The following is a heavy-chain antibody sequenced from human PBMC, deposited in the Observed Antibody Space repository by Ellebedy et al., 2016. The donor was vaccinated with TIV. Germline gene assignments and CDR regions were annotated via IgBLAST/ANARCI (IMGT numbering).Heavy chain of an antibody. CDR1: GFTFKNHW. CDR3: ATQMSTLHS. D-gene: IGHD5-24*01. CDR2: MIREGGGAQ. J-gene: IGHJ5*02. V-gene: IGHV3-7*01. Sequence: GGSLRLXXTASGFTFKNHWMTWVRQAPGKRLEWVASMIREGGGAQYNVDSTKGRFTISRDNAKNSLFLQMNSLRAEDAAVYYCATQMSTLHSWGQGTLVTVSS.